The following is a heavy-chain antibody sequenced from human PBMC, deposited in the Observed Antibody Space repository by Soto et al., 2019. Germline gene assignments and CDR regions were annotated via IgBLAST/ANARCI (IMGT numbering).Heavy chain of an antibody. Sequence: PGGSLSLSCAASGFTFSSYTMHWVRQTPGRGLEWVAVISYDGSNKYYADSVKGRFTISRDNAKNSLYLQMNSLRAEDTAVYYCARGNDVFDYWGQGTLVTVSS. CDR2: ISYDGSNK. V-gene: IGHV3-30*04. J-gene: IGHJ4*02. CDR1: GFTFSSYT. CDR3: ARGNDVFDY. D-gene: IGHD3-16*01.